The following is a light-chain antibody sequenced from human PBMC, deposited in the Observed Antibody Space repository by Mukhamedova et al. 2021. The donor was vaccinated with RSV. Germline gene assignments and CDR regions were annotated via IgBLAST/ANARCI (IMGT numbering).Light chain of an antibody. CDR2: KAS. Sequence: WYQRRVHGKAPRLLIYKASNLHSGVPARFSGSGSETEFTLTITSLQPDDFATYYCQAYKSYSATFGQGTKLESK. J-gene: IGKJ2*01. V-gene: IGKV1-5*03. CDR3: QAYKSYSAT.